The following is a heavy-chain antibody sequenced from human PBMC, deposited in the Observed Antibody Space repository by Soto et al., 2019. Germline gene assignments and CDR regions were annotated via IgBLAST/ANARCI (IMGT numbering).Heavy chain of an antibody. J-gene: IGHJ4*02. CDR2: INPNSGGT. Sequence: QVQLVQSGAEVKKPGASVKVSCKASGYTFTGYYMHWVRQAPGQGLEWMGWINPNSGGTNYAQKYQGRVTMTRDMYSSTAKVDQGGLRSDDTAVYFFAAAPPIFGVVIMGGAQETLVTVAS. CDR3: AAAPPIFGVVIMG. CDR1: GYTFTGYY. D-gene: IGHD3-3*01. V-gene: IGHV1-2*02.